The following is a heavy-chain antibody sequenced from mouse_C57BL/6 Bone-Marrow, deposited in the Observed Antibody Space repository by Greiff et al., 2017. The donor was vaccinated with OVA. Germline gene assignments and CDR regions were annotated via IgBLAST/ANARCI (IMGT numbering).Heavy chain of an antibody. V-gene: IGHV1-64*01. CDR1: GYTFTSYW. D-gene: IGHD2-3*01. CDR2: IHPNSGST. J-gene: IGHJ3*01. Sequence: QVQLQQPGAELVKPGASVKLSCKASGYTFTSYWMHWVKQRPGQGLEWIGMIHPNSGSTNYNEKFTSKATLTVDKSSSTAYMQLSSLTSEDSAVYYCASLDGYYSWCAYWGQGTLVTVSA. CDR3: ASLDGYYSWCAY.